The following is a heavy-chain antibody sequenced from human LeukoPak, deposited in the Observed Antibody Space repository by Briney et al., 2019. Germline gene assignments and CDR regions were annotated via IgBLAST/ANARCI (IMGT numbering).Heavy chain of an antibody. D-gene: IGHD5-18*01. CDR2: VYVAGSP. V-gene: IGHV4-4*07. CDR3: ARHAGLAMALYHMDV. CDR1: DGSISGYY. Sequence: SETLSLTCTVSDGSISGYYWSWIRQPAGKGLEWIGRVYVAGSPDYNPSLKSRVSISLDKSKNLFSLKLSSVTAADTAVYYCARHAGLAMALYHMDVWGKGTPVTVSS. J-gene: IGHJ6*03.